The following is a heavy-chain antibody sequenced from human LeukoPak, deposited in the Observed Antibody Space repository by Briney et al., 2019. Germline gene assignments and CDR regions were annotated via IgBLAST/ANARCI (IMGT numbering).Heavy chain of an antibody. V-gene: IGHV3-30*18. D-gene: IGHD6-13*01. J-gene: IGHJ5*02. CDR2: ISYDGSNK. Sequence: GGSLRLSCAASGFTFSSYGMHWVRQAPGKGLEWVAVISYDGSNKYYADSVKGRFTISRDNSKNTLYLQMNSLRAEDTAVCYCAKSGEQQLVSWFDPWGQGTLVTVSS. CDR1: GFTFSSYG. CDR3: AKSGEQQLVSWFDP.